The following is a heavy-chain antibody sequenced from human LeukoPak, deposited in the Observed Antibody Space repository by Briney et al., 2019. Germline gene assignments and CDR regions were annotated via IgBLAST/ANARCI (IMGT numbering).Heavy chain of an antibody. V-gene: IGHV3-7*05. CDR1: GFTFSSYW. Sequence: GGSLRLSCAASGFTFSSYWMSWVRQAPGKGLEWVANIKQDGSEKYYVDSVKGRLTISRDNAKESLYLQMNSLRAEDTAVYYCARIGYSSSSFDFWGQGTLVTVSS. J-gene: IGHJ4*02. CDR2: IKQDGSEK. CDR3: ARIGYSSSSFDF. D-gene: IGHD6-6*01.